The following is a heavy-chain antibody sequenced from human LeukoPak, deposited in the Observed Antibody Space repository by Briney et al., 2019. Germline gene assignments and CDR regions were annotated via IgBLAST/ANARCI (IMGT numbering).Heavy chain of an antibody. CDR2: IYYSGST. CDR3: ARDRPVSPRVAFDI. Sequence: PSETLSLTCTVSGGSISSYYRSWIRQPPGKGLEWIGYIYYSGSTNYNPSLKSRVTISVDTSKNQFSLKLSSVTAADTAVYYCARDRPVSPRVAFDIWGQGTMVTVSS. V-gene: IGHV4-59*01. J-gene: IGHJ3*02. CDR1: GGSISSYY. D-gene: IGHD6-6*01.